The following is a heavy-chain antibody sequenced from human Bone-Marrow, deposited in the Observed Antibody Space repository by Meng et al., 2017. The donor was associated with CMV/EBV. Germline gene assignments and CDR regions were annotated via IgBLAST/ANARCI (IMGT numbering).Heavy chain of an antibody. D-gene: IGHD3-16*01. CDR1: GFSFSSYG. CDR2: INWNAGST. V-gene: IGHV3-20*04. CDR3: ARARGRSLYYYYYYGLDV. Sequence: GGSLRLSCAASGFSFSSYGMHWVRQAPGKGLEWVSGINWNAGSTGYTDSVKGRFTISRDNAKNSLYLQMNSLRADDTALYYCARARGRSLYYYYYYGLDVWGQGTTVTGSS. J-gene: IGHJ6*02.